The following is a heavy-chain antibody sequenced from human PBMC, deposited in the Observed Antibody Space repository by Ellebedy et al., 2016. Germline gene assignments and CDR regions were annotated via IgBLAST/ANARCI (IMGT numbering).Heavy chain of an antibody. V-gene: IGHV3-23*01. CDR3: YYGHYSGS. CDR1: GFAFRNFF. D-gene: IGHD4-17*01. CDR2: ISGGGDIT. J-gene: IGHJ4*02. Sequence: GESLKISXVASGFAFRNFFMTWVRQAPGGGLEWVSTISGGGDITVSADSVKGRFTISRDNSRNTLYLQMNSLRVEDTAVYYCYYGHYSGSWGQGTLVTVSS.